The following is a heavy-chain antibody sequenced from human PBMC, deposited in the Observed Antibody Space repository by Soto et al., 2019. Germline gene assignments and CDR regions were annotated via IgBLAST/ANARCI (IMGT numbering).Heavy chain of an antibody. J-gene: IGHJ5*02. Sequence: ASVKVSCKASGYTFTSYDINWVRQATGQGLEWMGWMNPNSGNTGYAQKFQGRVTMTRNTSISTAYMELSSLRSEDTAVYYCARGPERYCSGGSCYWDNWFDPWGQGTLVTVSS. CDR3: ARGPERYCSGGSCYWDNWFDP. CDR1: GYTFTSYD. CDR2: MNPNSGNT. D-gene: IGHD2-15*01. V-gene: IGHV1-8*01.